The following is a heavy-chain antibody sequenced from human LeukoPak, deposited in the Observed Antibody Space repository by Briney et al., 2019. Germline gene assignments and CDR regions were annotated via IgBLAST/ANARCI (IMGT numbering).Heavy chain of an antibody. D-gene: IGHD3/OR15-3a*01. CDR2: INPTGGTT. Sequence: ASVKVSFKASGYTFTDYYIHWVRQAPGQGLEWMGMINPTGGTTVYTQKFQGRVTMTRDTATSTVNMDLISLRSEDAAVYYCARVRTGTIFDDCGQGTLVTVSS. CDR3: ARVRTGTIFDD. J-gene: IGHJ4*02. CDR1: GYTFTDYY. V-gene: IGHV1-46*01.